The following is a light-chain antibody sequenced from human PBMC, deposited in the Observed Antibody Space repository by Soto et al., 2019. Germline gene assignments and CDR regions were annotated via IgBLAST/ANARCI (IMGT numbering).Light chain of an antibody. CDR3: KKYNSAPRT. CDR2: ATA. J-gene: IGKJ4*02. V-gene: IGKV1-27*01. Sequence: DGQMTQSPSSLSAFVGDRVTITCRASQGIAPYLAWFQQKPGKGPKLLIYATATLHSGVPSRFSGSGSGTDFTLTINRLQPEDVGTYYCKKYNSAPRTLGGGTKVEI. CDR1: QGIAPY.